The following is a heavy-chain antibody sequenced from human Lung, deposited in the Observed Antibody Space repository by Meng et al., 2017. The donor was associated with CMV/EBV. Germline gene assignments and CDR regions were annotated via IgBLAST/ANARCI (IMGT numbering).Heavy chain of an antibody. J-gene: IGHJ4*02. CDR2: IFSNDDK. V-gene: IGHV2-26*01. D-gene: IGHD6-6*01. Sequence: GXXLVXPTGTLTLTCTVSGFSLSTTGMGVDWIRQPPGKALEWLAHIFSNDDKSYSTSLKSRLTISKDTSQSQVVLTMTNMDPVDTATYYCALIGDVAGRPFDFXGQGXLLTVSS. CDR1: GFSLSTTGMG. CDR3: ALIGDVAGRPFDF.